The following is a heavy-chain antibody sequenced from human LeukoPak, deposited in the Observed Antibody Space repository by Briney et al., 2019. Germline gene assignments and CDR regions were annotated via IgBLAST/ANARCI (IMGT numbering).Heavy chain of an antibody. J-gene: IGHJ4*02. CDR2: INLDGSEK. CDR3: AEDGLYYFDY. V-gene: IGHV3-7*01. CDR1: EFTFRNHW. Sequence: PGGSLRLSCAASEFTFRNHWMSWVRQAPGKGLEWVAYINLDGSEKSYVDSVKGRFTISRDNDKNSLYLQMNSLRAEDTAVYYCAEDGLYYFDYWGQGTLVTVSS. D-gene: IGHD3/OR15-3a*01.